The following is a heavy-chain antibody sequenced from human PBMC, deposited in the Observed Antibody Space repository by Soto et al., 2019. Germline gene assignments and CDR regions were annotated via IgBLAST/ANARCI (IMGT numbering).Heavy chain of an antibody. Sequence: GASVKVSCKASGGTFSSYAISWVRQAPGQGLEWMGGIIPIFGTANYAQKFQGRVTITADESTSTAYMELSSLRSEDTAVYYCASKESAGSSWYNWFDPWGQGTLVTVSS. CDR3: ASKESAGSSWYNWFDP. CDR1: GGTFSSYA. V-gene: IGHV1-69*13. CDR2: IIPIFGTA. D-gene: IGHD6-13*01. J-gene: IGHJ5*02.